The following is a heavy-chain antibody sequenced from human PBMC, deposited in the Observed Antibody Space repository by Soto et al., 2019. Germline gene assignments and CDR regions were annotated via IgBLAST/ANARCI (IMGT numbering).Heavy chain of an antibody. J-gene: IGHJ6*03. D-gene: IGHD3-3*01. CDR3: ARVYYDFWSCYYLNPNPRENYYYYHYMDV. CDR2: MNPNSGNT. CDR1: GYTFTSYD. V-gene: IGHV1-8*01. Sequence: GASVKVSCKASGYTFTSYDINWVRQATGQGLEWMGWMNPNSGNTGYAQKFQGRVTMTRNTSISTAYMELSSLRSEDTAVYYCARVYYDFWSCYYLNPNPRENYYYYHYMDVWGKGTTVTVSS.